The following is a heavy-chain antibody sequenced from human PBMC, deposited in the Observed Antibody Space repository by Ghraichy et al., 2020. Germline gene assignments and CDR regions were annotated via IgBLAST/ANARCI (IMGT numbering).Heavy chain of an antibody. V-gene: IGHV3-21*01. J-gene: IGHJ6*02. D-gene: IGHD6-19*01. Sequence: LSLTCVASGLMFSPNTMNWVRQAPGKGLEWVSSISSSTRYIYYADSVKGRFTISRDNAQNSLYLQMNSLRAEDTAVYYCSRGGGAGTPALYHRDVWGLGTTGTVSS. CDR1: GLMFSPNT. CDR3: SRGGGAGTPALYHRDV. CDR2: ISSSTRYI.